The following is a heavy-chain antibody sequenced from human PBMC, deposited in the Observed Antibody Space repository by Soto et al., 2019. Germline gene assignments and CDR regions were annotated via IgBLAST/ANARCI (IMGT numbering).Heavy chain of an antibody. Sequence: ASVKVSCKAFGYTFTSYALHWVRQAPGQRLEWMGWINAGNGNTKYSQKFQGSVTISRDTSASTAYMELSSLRSEDTAVYYCARADILTGSLDYWGQGTLVTVSS. D-gene: IGHD3-9*01. V-gene: IGHV1-3*01. CDR2: INAGNGNT. J-gene: IGHJ4*02. CDR1: GYTFTSYA. CDR3: ARADILTGSLDY.